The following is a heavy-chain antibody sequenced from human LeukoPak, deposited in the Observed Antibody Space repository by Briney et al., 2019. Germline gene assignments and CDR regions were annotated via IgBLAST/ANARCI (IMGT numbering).Heavy chain of an antibody. CDR1: GASISSYY. CDR2: IYYRGRT. CDR3: ARGDAGFYYMDV. V-gene: IGHV4-59*01. J-gene: IGHJ6*03. Sequence: SETLSLTCPVSGASISSYYWSWIRPPPGKGLEWIGNIYYRGRTNYNPSLKSRVTISVDTSKNQFSLKLGSVTAADTAVYYCARGDAGFYYMDVWGKGTTVTVSS.